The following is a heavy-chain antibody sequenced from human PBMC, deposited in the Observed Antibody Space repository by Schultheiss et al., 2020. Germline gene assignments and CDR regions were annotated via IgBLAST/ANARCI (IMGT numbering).Heavy chain of an antibody. Sequence: GGSLILSCAASGFTLTSYSMSWVRQAPGKGLEWVSYISSSSTTIHYANSVKGRFTISRDNAKNSLFLQMNSLRAEDTAVYYCARDHTINYLVAFDIWGQGTRVTVSS. CDR2: ISSSSTTI. CDR3: ARDHTINYLVAFDI. J-gene: IGHJ3*02. V-gene: IGHV3-48*01. D-gene: IGHD5-24*01. CDR1: GFTLTSYS.